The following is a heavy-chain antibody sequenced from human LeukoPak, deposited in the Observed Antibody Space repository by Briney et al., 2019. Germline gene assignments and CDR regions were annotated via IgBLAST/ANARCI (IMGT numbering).Heavy chain of an antibody. Sequence: PSETLSLTCTVSGGSISSSSYYWGWIRQPPGKGLEWIGSIYYSGSTYYNPSLKSRFTISVDTSKNRFSLKLSSVTAADTAVYYCARHGPSGSYEDWFDPWGQGTLVTVSS. CDR1: GGSISSSSYY. CDR2: IYYSGST. CDR3: ARHGPSGSYEDWFDP. D-gene: IGHD3-10*01. J-gene: IGHJ5*02. V-gene: IGHV4-39*01.